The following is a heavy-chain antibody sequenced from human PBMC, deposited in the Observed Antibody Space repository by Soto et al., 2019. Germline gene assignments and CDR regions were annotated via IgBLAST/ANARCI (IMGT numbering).Heavy chain of an antibody. CDR1: GGTFSSYA. D-gene: IGHD6-19*01. J-gene: IGHJ4*02. Sequence: QVQLVQSGAEVQKPGSSVKVSCKASGGTFSSYAIIWVRQAPGQGLEWMGGIIPIFGPANYAQKFQGRVTITADESTTTAYMELTSLRSEDTAIYYCAVGQWLVRFWGQGTLVTVSS. CDR3: AVGQWLVRF. CDR2: IIPIFGPA. V-gene: IGHV1-69*01.